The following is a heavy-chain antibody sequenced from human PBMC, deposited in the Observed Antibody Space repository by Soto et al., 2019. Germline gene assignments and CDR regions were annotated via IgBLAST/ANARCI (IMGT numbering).Heavy chain of an antibody. J-gene: IGHJ4*02. Sequence: QVQLVESGGGVVQPGRSLRLSCAASGFTFSSYGMHWVRQAPGKGLEWVAVIWYDGSNKYYADSVKGRFTISRDNSKNTLYLQMNSLRAEDTAVYYCARDIDSVTTWGGTSGDFDYWGQGTLVTVSS. CDR3: ARDIDSVTTWGGTSGDFDY. D-gene: IGHD4-17*01. V-gene: IGHV3-33*01. CDR2: IWYDGSNK. CDR1: GFTFSSYG.